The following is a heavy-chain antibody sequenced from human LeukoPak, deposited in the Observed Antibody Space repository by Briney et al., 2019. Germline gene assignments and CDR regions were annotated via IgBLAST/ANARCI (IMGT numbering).Heavy chain of an antibody. CDR1: GGSFSGYY. J-gene: IGHJ4*02. CDR3: AREGSLGYCSSTSCSAPFDY. D-gene: IGHD2-2*01. Sequence: SETLSLTCAVYGGSFSGYYWSWIRQPPGKGLEWIGEINHSGSTNYNPSLKSRVTISVDTSKNQFSLKLSSVTAADTAVYYCAREGSLGYCSSTSCSAPFDYWGQGTLVTVSS. V-gene: IGHV4-34*01. CDR2: INHSGST.